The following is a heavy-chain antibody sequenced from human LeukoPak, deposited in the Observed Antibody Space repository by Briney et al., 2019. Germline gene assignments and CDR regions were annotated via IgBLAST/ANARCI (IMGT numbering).Heavy chain of an antibody. CDR3: ARAIVVLPSANWFDP. CDR2: LNADNGNT. D-gene: IGHD2-2*01. J-gene: IGHJ5*02. Sequence: ASVKVSCKPSGYTFTTYAIHWVRQAPGQRLEWMGWLNADNGNTKYSQKFQGRVTITRDTSASTAYMELSSLRSEDTAVYYCARAIVVLPSANWFDPWGQGTPVTVSS. CDR1: GYTFTTYA. V-gene: IGHV1-3*01.